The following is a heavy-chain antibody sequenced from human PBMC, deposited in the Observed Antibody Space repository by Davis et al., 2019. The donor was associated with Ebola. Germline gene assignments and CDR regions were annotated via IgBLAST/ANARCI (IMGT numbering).Heavy chain of an antibody. J-gene: IGHJ4*02. V-gene: IGHV4-59*01. D-gene: IGHD3-22*01. CDR1: GGSISSDY. CDR2: IYYSGST. Sequence: PSETLSLTCTVSGGSISSDYWSWIRQPPGKGLEWIGYIYYSGSTKYNPSLKSRVSISVDTSKNQFSLKLSSVTAADTAVYYCASLRSYYYDSSGYYGSGFDYWGQGTLVTVSS. CDR3: ASLRSYYYDSSGYYGSGFDY.